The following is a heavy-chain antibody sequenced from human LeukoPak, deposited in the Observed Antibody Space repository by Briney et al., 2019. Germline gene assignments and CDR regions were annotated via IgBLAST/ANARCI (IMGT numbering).Heavy chain of an antibody. CDR3: ARDRSLSGYYNNYYYYMDV. V-gene: IGHV3-48*01. J-gene: IGHJ6*03. CDR1: GFTVSNYG. Sequence: PGGSLRLSCAASGFTVSNYGMNWVRQAPGKGLEWISYISSGSNTMLYADSVKGRFTISRDNAKNSLYLQMNSLRAEDTAVYYCARDRSLSGYYNNYYYYMDVWGKGTTVTVSS. CDR2: ISSGSNTM. D-gene: IGHD3-9*01.